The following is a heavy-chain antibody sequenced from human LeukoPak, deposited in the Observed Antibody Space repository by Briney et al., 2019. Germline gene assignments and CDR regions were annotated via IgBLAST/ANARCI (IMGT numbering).Heavy chain of an antibody. V-gene: IGHV4-31*03. Sequence: SETLSLTCNVSGGSISSGGYYWSWIRQHPGKGLEWIGYIYYSGSTYYNPSLKSRVTISVDTSKNQFSLKLSSVTAADMAVYYCARRLEEDAFDIWGQGTMVTVSS. CDR3: ARRLEEDAFDI. CDR1: GGSISSGGYY. J-gene: IGHJ3*02. CDR2: IYYSGST. D-gene: IGHD1-1*01.